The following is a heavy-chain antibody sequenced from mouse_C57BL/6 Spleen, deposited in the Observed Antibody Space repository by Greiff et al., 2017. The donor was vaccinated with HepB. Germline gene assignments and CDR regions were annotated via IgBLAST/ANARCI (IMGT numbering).Heavy chain of an antibody. CDR1: GYTFTSDC. Sequence: QVQLQQPGTELVRPGASVKLSCKASGYTFTSDCMHWVKQRPGQGLEWIGYINPSNGDTNYNEKFQSKATLTVDKSSSTAYMQLSSLTSEDSAVYYCARSGSRHYYAMDYWGQGTSVTVSS. D-gene: IGHD1-1*01. V-gene: IGHV1-53*01. J-gene: IGHJ4*01. CDR2: INPSNGDT. CDR3: ARSGSRHYYAMDY.